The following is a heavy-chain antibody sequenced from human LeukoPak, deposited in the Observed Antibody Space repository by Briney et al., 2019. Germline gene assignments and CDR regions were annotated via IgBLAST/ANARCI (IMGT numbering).Heavy chain of an antibody. CDR2: IYYSGST. CDR1: GGSISSYY. D-gene: IGHD7-27*01. V-gene: IGHV4-59*12. J-gene: IGHJ4*02. CDR3: ARDLAIGTTPWGSFDS. Sequence: SETLSLTCTVSGGSISSYYWSWIRQPPGKGLEWIGYIYYSGSTNYNPSLKSRVTMSVDTSKNQFSPRLNSVTDADTAVYYCARDLAIGTTPWGSFDSWGQGTLVTVSS.